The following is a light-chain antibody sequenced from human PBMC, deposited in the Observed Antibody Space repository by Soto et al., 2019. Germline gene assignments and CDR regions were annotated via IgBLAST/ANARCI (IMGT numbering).Light chain of an antibody. CDR1: QSVSSTS. V-gene: IGKV3-20*01. Sequence: EIVLTQSPGTLSLSPGERATLSCRASQSVSSTSLAWYQQKPGQPPRLLIYGAYNRATGIPARFSGSGSGTDFTLTISRQEHEDFAVYYCQQYGSSSWTFGQGTKVEIK. J-gene: IGKJ1*01. CDR2: GAY. CDR3: QQYGSSSWT.